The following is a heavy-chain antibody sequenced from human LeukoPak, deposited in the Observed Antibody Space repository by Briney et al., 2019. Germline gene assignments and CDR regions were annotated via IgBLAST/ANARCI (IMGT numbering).Heavy chain of an antibody. V-gene: IGHV3-30*18. J-gene: IGHJ4*02. CDR2: ISYDGSNK. CDR1: GFTFSSYG. D-gene: IGHD3-22*01. Sequence: PGGSLRLPCAASGFTFSSYGMHWVRQARGKGLEWVAVISYDGSNKYYADSVKGRFTISRDNSKNTLYLQMNSLRAEDTAVYYCAKEPYYYDSSGYDYWGQGTLVTVSS. CDR3: AKEPYYYDSSGYDY.